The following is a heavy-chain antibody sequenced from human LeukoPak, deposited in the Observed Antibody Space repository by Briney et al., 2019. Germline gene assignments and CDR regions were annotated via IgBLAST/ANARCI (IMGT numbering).Heavy chain of an antibody. CDR3: AREDGGGIDY. CDR2: ITSSSSYM. J-gene: IGHJ4*02. CDR1: GFTFSSYA. V-gene: IGHV3-21*01. Sequence: GGSLRLSCAVSGFTFSSYAMNWVRQAPGKGLEWVSSITSSSSYMYYADSVKGRFTISRDNAKNSLYLQMNSLRAEDTAIYYCAREDGGGIDYWGQGTLVTVSS. D-gene: IGHD5-24*01.